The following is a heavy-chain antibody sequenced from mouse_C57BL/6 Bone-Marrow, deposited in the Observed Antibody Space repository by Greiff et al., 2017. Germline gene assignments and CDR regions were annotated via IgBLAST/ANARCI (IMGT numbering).Heavy chain of an antibody. J-gene: IGHJ4*01. Sequence: EVTLVESGGGLVQPGGSLKLSCAASGFTFSDYYMYWVRQTPEKRLEWVAYISNGGGSTYYPDTVKGRFTISRDNAKNTLYLQMSRLKSEDTAMYYCARETTVVMDYWGQGTSVTVSS. CDR1: GFTFSDYY. V-gene: IGHV5-12*01. CDR3: ARETTVVMDY. CDR2: ISNGGGST. D-gene: IGHD1-1*01.